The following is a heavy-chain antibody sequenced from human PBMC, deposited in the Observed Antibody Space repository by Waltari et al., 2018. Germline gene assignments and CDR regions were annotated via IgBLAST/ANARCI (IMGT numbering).Heavy chain of an antibody. Sequence: EVQLLESGGGFVQPGESLRLSCAASGFTFTNYAMNWVRQAPGQGLEGVSAISGSGRTYYADSVKGRFTISRDNSNNTVSLQMDSLRADDTAFYYCAKPYGSGSFFKDWGQGTLVTVSS. CDR2: ISGSGRT. J-gene: IGHJ4*02. V-gene: IGHV3-23*01. D-gene: IGHD3-10*01. CDR1: GFTFTNYA. CDR3: AKPYGSGSFFKD.